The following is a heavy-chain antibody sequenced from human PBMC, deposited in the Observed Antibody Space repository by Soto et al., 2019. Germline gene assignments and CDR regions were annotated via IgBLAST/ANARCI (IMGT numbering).Heavy chain of an antibody. CDR3: ARHADVAKGYFDY. Sequence: SETLSLTCTVSGGSISSGDYYWSWIRQPPGKGLEWIGYIYYSGTTNYNPSLKSRVTISVDTSKNQFSLKLSSVTAADTAVYYCARHADVAKGYFDYWGQGTLVTVSS. V-gene: IGHV4-61*08. J-gene: IGHJ4*02. CDR2: IYYSGTT. CDR1: GGSISSGDYY.